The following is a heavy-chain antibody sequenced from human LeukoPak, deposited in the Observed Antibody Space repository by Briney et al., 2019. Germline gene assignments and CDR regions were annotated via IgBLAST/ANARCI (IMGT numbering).Heavy chain of an antibody. J-gene: IGHJ5*02. Sequence: SETLCLTCTVSGGSISSYYWSWIRQPPGKGLEWIGYIYYSGSTNYNPSLKSRVTISVDTSKNQFSLKLSSVTAADTAVYYCARGAFHYYGSGSYSASTNWFDPWGQGTLVTVSS. CDR1: GGSISSYY. CDR3: ARGAFHYYGSGSYSASTNWFDP. V-gene: IGHV4-59*01. D-gene: IGHD3-10*01. CDR2: IYYSGST.